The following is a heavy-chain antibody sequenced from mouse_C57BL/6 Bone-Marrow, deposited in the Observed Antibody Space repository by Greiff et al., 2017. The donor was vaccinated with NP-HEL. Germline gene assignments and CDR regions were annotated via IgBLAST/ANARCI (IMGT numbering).Heavy chain of an antibody. Sequence: QVQLQQPGAELVMPGASVKLSCKASGYTFTSYWMHWVKQRPGQGLEWIGEIDPSDSYTNYNQKFKGKSTLTVDKSSSTAYMQLSSLTSEDSAVYYCARKDYYGSSGWFAYWGQGTLVTVSA. D-gene: IGHD1-1*01. CDR2: IDPSDSYT. J-gene: IGHJ3*01. CDR3: ARKDYYGSSGWFAY. V-gene: IGHV1-69*01. CDR1: GYTFTSYW.